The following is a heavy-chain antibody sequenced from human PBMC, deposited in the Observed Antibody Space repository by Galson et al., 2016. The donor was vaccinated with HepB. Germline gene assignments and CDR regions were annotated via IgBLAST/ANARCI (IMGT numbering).Heavy chain of an antibody. CDR2: IFGRGNT. CDR3: AKDPYYYGSGSYYFDY. J-gene: IGHJ4*02. CDR1: GFTVSDNH. V-gene: IGHV3-66*03. Sequence: SLRLSCAAAGFTVSDNHVTWIRQAPGKGLECVSVIFGRGNTYYADYVEGRFTISRDNSKNTLYLQMNSLRTEDTAVYYCAKDPYYYGSGSYYFDYWGQGTLVTVSS. D-gene: IGHD3-10*01.